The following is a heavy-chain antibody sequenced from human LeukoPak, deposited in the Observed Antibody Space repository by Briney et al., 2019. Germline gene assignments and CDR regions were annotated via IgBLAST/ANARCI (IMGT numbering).Heavy chain of an antibody. J-gene: IGHJ5*02. CDR2: IYYSGST. V-gene: IGHV4-39*01. D-gene: IGHD4-11*01. Sequence: PSETLSLTCTVSGGSISSSSYYWGWIRQPPGKGLEWIGSIYYSGSTYYNPSLKSRVTISVDTSKNQFSLKLSSVTAADTAVYYCARNPSNYIPYNWFDPWGQGTLVTVSS. CDR1: GGSISSSSYY. CDR3: ARNPSNYIPYNWFDP.